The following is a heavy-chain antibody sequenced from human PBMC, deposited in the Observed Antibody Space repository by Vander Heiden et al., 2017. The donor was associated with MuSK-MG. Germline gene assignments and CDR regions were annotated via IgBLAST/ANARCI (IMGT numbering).Heavy chain of an antibody. V-gene: IGHV4-34*01. J-gene: IGHJ4*02. CDR1: GGSFSGYY. D-gene: IGHD5-18*01. CDR2: INHSGST. CDR3: ARSAKRGYSYGYSFHDQATYYFDY. Sequence: QVQLQQWGAGLLKPSETLSLTCAVYGGSFSGYYWSWIRQPPGKGLEWIGEINHSGSTNYNPSLKSRVTISVDTSKNQFSLKLSSVTAADTAVYYCARSAKRGYSYGYSFHDQATYYFDYWVQGTLVTVSS.